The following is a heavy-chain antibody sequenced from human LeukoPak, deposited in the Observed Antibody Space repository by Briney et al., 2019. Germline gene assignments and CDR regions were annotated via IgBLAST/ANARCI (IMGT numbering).Heavy chain of an antibody. CDR3: ARDKFYVDPYFFDY. CDR2: ISAYNGNT. Sequence: ASVKVSCKASGYTFTSYGISWVRQAPGQGVEGMGWISAYNGNTNYAQKLQGRVTMTTDTSTSTAYMELRSLRSDDTAVYYCARDKFYVDPYFFDYWGQGTLVTVSS. V-gene: IGHV1-18*01. CDR1: GYTFTSYG. J-gene: IGHJ4*02. D-gene: IGHD3-16*01.